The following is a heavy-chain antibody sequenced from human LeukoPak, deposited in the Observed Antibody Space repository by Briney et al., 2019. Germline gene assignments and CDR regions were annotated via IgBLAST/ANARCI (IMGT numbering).Heavy chain of an antibody. CDR2: ISSSRSYI. CDR3: ARDEDVDTAISCDLYYYYGMDV. Sequence: PGGSLRLSCAASGFTFSSYSMNWVRQAPGKGLEWVSSISSSRSYIYYADSVKGRFTISRDNAKNSLYLQMNSLRAEDTAAYYCARDEDVDTAISCDLYYYYGMDVWGQGTTVTVSS. D-gene: IGHD5-18*01. CDR1: GFTFSSYS. J-gene: IGHJ6*02. V-gene: IGHV3-21*01.